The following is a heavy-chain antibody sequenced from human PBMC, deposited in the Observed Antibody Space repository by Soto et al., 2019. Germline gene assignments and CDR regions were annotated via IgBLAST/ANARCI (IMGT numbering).Heavy chain of an antibody. Sequence: EVQLLESGGGLVQPGGSLRLSCAASGFTFDNYAMSWVRQAPGKGLEWVSGIGGSGVTTYYAHSVKGRFTISRDNSKNTPYLQMNSLRAEDTAVYYCAKDRLSSPCTWFDPWGQGTLVTVSS. CDR1: GFTFDNYA. V-gene: IGHV3-23*01. CDR2: IGGSGVTT. J-gene: IGHJ5*02. D-gene: IGHD5-12*01. CDR3: AKDRLSSPCTWFDP.